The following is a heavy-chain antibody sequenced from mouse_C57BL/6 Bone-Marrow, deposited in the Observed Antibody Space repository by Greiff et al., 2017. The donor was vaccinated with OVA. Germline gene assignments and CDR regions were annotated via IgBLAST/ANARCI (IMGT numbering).Heavy chain of an antibody. V-gene: IGHV1-64*01. D-gene: IGHD4-1*01. CDR3: TMNWAWFAY. CDR2: IHPNSGST. CDR1: GYTFTSYW. Sequence: QVQLQQPGAELVKPGASVKLSCKASGYTFTSYWMHWVKQRPGQGLEWIGMIHPNSGSTNYNEKFKSKATLTVDKSSSTAYMQLSSLTSDDSAVFYCTMNWAWFAYWGQGTLVTVSA. J-gene: IGHJ3*01.